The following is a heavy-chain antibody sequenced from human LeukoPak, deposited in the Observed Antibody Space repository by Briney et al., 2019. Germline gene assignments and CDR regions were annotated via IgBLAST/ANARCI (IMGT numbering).Heavy chain of an antibody. CDR3: ARDSSSSIFNEYYYYYGMDV. J-gene: IGHJ6*02. D-gene: IGHD6-6*01. CDR2: ISAYNGNT. Sequence: ASVKVSCKASGYTFTSYGISWVRQAPGQGLEWMGWISAYNGNTNYAQKLQGRVTMTTDTSTSTAYMELRSLRSDDTAVYYCARDSSSSIFNEYYYYYGMDVWGQGTTVTVSS. CDR1: GYTFTSYG. V-gene: IGHV1-18*01.